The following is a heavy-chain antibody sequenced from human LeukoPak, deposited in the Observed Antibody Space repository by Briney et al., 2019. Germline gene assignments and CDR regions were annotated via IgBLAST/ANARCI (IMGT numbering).Heavy chain of an antibody. V-gene: IGHV4-34*01. Sequence: SETLSLTCAVYGGSFSGYYWSWIRQPPGKGLEWIGEINHSGSTNYNPSLKSRVTISVDTSKNQFSLKLSSVTAADTAVYYCARGRGYYFPIDYWGQGTLVTVSS. CDR2: INHSGST. CDR1: GGSFSGYY. D-gene: IGHD3-22*01. J-gene: IGHJ4*02. CDR3: ARGRGYYFPIDY.